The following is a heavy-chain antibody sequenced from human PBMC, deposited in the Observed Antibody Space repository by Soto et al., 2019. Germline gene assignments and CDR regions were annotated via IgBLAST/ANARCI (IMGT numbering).Heavy chain of an antibody. CDR2: IIGIGDTA. J-gene: IGHJ4*02. CDR3: AKDYDYGDSVPFDY. CDR1: GFSFRDYG. V-gene: IGHV3-23*01. Sequence: EVQLLEAGGGLVQPGGSLRLSCAASGFSFRDYGMSWVRQAPGKGLEWLSAIIGIGDTASYADSVRGRFTISRDNSKNPLYLQLHDLGAEDTAICYCAKDYDYGDSVPFDYWGQGTLVSVSS. D-gene: IGHD4-17*01.